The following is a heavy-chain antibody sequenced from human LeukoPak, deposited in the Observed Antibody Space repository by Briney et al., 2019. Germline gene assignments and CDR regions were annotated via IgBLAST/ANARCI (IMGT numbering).Heavy chain of an antibody. CDR2: IYPGDSDT. CDR3: AREASNYYGSGSYSP. D-gene: IGHD3-10*01. V-gene: IGHV5-51*01. J-gene: IGHJ5*02. CDR1: GYSFTSYW. Sequence: GESLKISCKGSGYSFTSYWIGWVRQMPGKGLEWMGIIYPGDSDTRYSPSFQGQVTISADKSISTAYLQRSSLKASDTAMYYCAREASNYYGSGSYSPWGQGTLVTVSS.